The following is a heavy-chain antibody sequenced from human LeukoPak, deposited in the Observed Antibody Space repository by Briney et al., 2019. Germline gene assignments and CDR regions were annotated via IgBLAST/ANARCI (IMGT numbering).Heavy chain of an antibody. J-gene: IGHJ4*02. V-gene: IGHV4-4*07. CDR3: ARDKGSGFGPNPWD. Sequence: PGTLSLTPALSRGSISSDYWCSSPEPPRGGVGWVGRIHTSGSTNYNPSLKSRVTMSVDTSKNQFSLKLSSVTAADTAVYYCARDKGSGFGPNPWDWGQGTLVTVSS. D-gene: IGHD6-19*01. CDR1: RGSISSDY. CDR2: IHTSGST.